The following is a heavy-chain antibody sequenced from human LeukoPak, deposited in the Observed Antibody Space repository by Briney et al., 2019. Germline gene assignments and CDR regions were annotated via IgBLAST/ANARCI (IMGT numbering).Heavy chain of an antibody. D-gene: IGHD5-12*01. V-gene: IGHV4-59*01. J-gene: IGHJ4*02. CDR2: IYYSGST. Sequence: SETLSLTCTVSGGSISSYYWSWIRQPPGKGLEWIGYIYYSGSTNYNPSLKSRVTISVDTSKNQFSLKLSSVTAADTAVYYCASTLRWLDYFDYWGQGTLVTVSS. CDR3: ASTLRWLDYFDY. CDR1: GGSISSYY.